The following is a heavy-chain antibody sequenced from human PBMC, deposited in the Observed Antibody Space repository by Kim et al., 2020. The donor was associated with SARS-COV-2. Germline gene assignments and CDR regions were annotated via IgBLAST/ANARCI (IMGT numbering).Heavy chain of an antibody. D-gene: IGHD3-9*01. CDR3: ARREGGISGYILDY. V-gene: IGHV1-3*01. J-gene: IGHJ4*02. Sequence: YSQKFLGRITISRETSATTAYMELRSLRFEDTAMYYCARREGGISGYILDYWGQGTLATVSS.